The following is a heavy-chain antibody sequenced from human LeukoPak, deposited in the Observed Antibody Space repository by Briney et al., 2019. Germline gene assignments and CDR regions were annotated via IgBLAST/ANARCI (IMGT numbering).Heavy chain of an antibody. CDR3: ARHGVLWFGELLYPYYMDV. V-gene: IGHV4-34*01. D-gene: IGHD3-10*01. Sequence: SETLSLTCAVYGGSFSGYYWSWIRQPPGKGLEWIGEINHSGSTNYNPSLKSRVTISVDTSKNQFSLKLSSVTAADTAVYYCARHGVLWFGELLYPYYMDVWGKGTTVTISS. CDR1: GGSFSGYY. CDR2: INHSGST. J-gene: IGHJ6*03.